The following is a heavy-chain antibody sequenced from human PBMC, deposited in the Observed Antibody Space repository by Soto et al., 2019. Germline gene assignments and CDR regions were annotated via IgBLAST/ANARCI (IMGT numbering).Heavy chain of an antibody. D-gene: IGHD6-6*01. CDR1: GGTLSSYT. Sequence: SVKVSCKASGGTLSSYTISWVRQAPGQGLEWMGRIIPILGIANYAQKFQGRVTITADKSTSTAYMELSSLRSEDTAVYYCARAHEYSSSSDTFYFDYWGQGTLVTVSS. CDR2: IIPILGIA. J-gene: IGHJ4*02. V-gene: IGHV1-69*02. CDR3: ARAHEYSSSSDTFYFDY.